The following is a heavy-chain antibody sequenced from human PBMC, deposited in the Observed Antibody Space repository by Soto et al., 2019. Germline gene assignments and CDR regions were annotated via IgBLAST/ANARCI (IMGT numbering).Heavy chain of an antibody. V-gene: IGHV3-23*01. CDR1: GFTFSSYA. J-gene: IGHJ4*02. Sequence: GWSLRLSCAASGFTFSSYAMSWVRQAPGKGLEWVSAISGSGGSTYYADSVKGRFTISRDNSKNTLYLQMNSLRAEDTAVYYCAKSDLSSSSSFDYWGQGTLVTVSS. CDR3: AKSDLSSSSSFDY. CDR2: ISGSGGST. D-gene: IGHD6-6*01.